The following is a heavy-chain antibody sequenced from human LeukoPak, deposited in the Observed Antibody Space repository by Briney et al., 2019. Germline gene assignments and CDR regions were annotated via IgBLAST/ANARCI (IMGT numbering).Heavy chain of an antibody. CDR1: GFTFSSYG. CDR2: ISYDGSNK. V-gene: IGHV3-30*18. CDR3: AKEERITMVRGVINDNYYFNY. J-gene: IGHJ4*02. Sequence: GRSLRLSCAASGFTFSSYGMHWVRQAPGKGLEWVAVISYDGSNKYYADSVKGRFTISRDNSKNTLYLQMNSLRAEDTAAYYCAKEERITMVRGVINDNYYFNYWGQGTLVTVSS. D-gene: IGHD3-10*01.